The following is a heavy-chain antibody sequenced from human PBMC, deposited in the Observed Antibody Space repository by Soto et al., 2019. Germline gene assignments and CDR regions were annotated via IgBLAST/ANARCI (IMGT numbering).Heavy chain of an antibody. CDR3: ARDKITGLFDY. J-gene: IGHJ4*02. V-gene: IGHV4-34*01. D-gene: IGHD2-8*02. Sequence: ASETLSLTCPVYGGSFSGYYLGWIRQPPGKGLEWIGEINHSGSTKYNPSPKSRVTISVDASKNQFSLKLTSVTAADTAVYYCARDKITGLFDYWGQGTLVTVSS. CDR1: GGSFSGYY. CDR2: INHSGST.